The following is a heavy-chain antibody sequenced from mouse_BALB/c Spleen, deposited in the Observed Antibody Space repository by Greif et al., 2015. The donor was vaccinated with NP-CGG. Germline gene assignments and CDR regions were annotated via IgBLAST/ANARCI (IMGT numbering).Heavy chain of an antibody. CDR1: GYSITSDYA. CDR2: ISYSGST. Sequence: VQLQQSGPGLVKPSQSLSLTCTVTGYSITSDYAWNWIRQFPGNKLEWMGYISYSGSTSYNPSLKSRISITRDTSKNQFFLQLNSVTTEDTATYYCARSGYYGSSQYYYAMDYWGQGTSVTVSS. D-gene: IGHD1-1*01. J-gene: IGHJ4*01. V-gene: IGHV3-2*02. CDR3: ARSGYYGSSQYYYAMDY.